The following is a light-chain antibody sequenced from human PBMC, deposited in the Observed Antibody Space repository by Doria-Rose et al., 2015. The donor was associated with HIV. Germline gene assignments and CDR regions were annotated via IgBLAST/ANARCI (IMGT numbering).Light chain of an antibody. CDR1: QSFSSTY. V-gene: IGKV3-20*01. Sequence: TQSPGTLSLSPGERATLSCRASQSFSSTYLAWYQHRPGQAPSLLIYDGSTSATGIPDRFSASGSGTDFTLTINRLEPEDFALYYCHQYGTSWTFGQGTKVEI. J-gene: IGKJ1*01. CDR3: HQYGTSWT. CDR2: DGS.